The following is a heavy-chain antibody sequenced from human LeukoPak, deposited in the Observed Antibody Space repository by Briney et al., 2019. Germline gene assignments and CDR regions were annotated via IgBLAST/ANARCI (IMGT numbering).Heavy chain of an antibody. CDR1: GFIFSSYG. CDR3: AKDGDSSGYDLSY. V-gene: IGHV3-30*02. Sequence: GGSLRLSCAASGFIFSSYGMHWVRQAPGKGLEWVAFIRYDGTKEYYADSVKGRFTISRDNSKNTLYLQMNRLRAEGTAVYFCAKDGDSSGYDLSYWGQGTLVTVSS. CDR2: IRYDGTKE. D-gene: IGHD3-22*01. J-gene: IGHJ4*02.